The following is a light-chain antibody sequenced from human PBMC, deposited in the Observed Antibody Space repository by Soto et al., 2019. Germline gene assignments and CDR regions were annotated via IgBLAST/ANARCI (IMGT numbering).Light chain of an antibody. J-gene: IGLJ1*01. Sequence: QSVLTQPASVSGSPGQSITISCTGTSSDVGSYNLVTWYQQHPGKAPKLMIYEVTKRPTGVSNRYSASTSGNTASLTISGLLAEGEADYFCCTYAVSGSYVFGTGPKVTVL. CDR3: CTYAVSGSYV. V-gene: IGLV2-23*02. CDR1: SSDVGSYNL. CDR2: EVT.